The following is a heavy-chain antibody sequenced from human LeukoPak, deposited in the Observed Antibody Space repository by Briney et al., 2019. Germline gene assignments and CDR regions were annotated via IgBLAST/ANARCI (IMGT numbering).Heavy chain of an antibody. CDR2: IIPIFGTA. Sequence: SVKVSCKASGGTLSSYAISWVRQAPGQGLEWMGRIIPIFGTANYAQKFQGRVTITTDESTSTAYMELSSLRSEDTAVYYCARSSYYYDSSGYFDYWGQGTLVTVSS. CDR1: GGTLSSYA. V-gene: IGHV1-69*05. D-gene: IGHD3-22*01. J-gene: IGHJ4*02. CDR3: ARSSYYYDSSGYFDY.